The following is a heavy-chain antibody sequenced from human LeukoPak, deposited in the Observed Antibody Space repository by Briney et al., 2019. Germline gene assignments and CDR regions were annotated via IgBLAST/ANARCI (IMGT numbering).Heavy chain of an antibody. D-gene: IGHD3-10*01. V-gene: IGHV1-18*01. CDR3: ARGSGRRPLDV. Sequence: ASVKVSCKGSGYTFTSYGVTWVRQAPGQGLEWMGWITANNGDTTYAQKLQGRVSMTTDTSTRTAYMELRSLRFDDTAVYYCARGSGRRPLDVWGQGTTVTVSS. CDR1: GYTFTSYG. CDR2: ITANNGDT. J-gene: IGHJ6*02.